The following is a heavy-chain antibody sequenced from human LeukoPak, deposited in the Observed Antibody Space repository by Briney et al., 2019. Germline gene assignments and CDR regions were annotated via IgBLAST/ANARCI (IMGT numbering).Heavy chain of an antibody. D-gene: IGHD6-19*01. CDR2: VNAGNGNT. CDR3: ARCAPPDSSGWYFVGWFDP. Sequence: GASVKVSCKASGYTVTRYAMHWVRQAPGQRLEWMGWVNAGNGNTKYSQKFQGRVTITRDTSASTAYMELSSLRSEDTAVYYCARCAPPDSSGWYFVGWFDPWGQGTLVTVSS. V-gene: IGHV1-3*01. J-gene: IGHJ5*02. CDR1: GYTVTRYA.